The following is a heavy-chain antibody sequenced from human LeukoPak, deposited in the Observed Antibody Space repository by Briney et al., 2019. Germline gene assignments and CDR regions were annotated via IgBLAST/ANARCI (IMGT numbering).Heavy chain of an antibody. CDR1: GFTFNNYA. CDR2: ISGSSGST. Sequence: PGGSLRLSCAASGFTFNNYAMNWVRQAPGKGLEWVSVISGSSGSTYYADSVKGRFTISRDNSKNTLYLQMNSLRAEDTAVYYCAKGALVVPAPSDYFDYWGQGTLVTVSS. D-gene: IGHD2-2*01. J-gene: IGHJ4*02. CDR3: AKGALVVPAPSDYFDY. V-gene: IGHV3-23*01.